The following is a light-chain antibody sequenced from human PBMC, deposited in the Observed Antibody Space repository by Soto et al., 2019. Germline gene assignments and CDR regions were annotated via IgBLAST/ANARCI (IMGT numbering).Light chain of an antibody. Sequence: DLQMTQSPSFLSASVGDTVTITCRASQNIGGYLNWYQQKPGKAPGLLIYAASSSESGVPSRFSGSGSGTDFTLTISSLQPEDIATYFCQQSYSTPLYSFGQGTKLEIK. CDR1: QNIGGY. J-gene: IGKJ2*01. CDR2: AAS. V-gene: IGKV1-39*01. CDR3: QQSYSTPLYS.